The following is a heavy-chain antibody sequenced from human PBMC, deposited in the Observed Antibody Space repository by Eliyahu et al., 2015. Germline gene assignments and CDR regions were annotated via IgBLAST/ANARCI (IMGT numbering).Heavy chain of an antibody. J-gene: IGHJ4*02. CDR1: GFTFSSNY. V-gene: IGHV3-53*02. CDR2: IDSGGRA. Sequence: EVQLVETGGGLIQSGGSLRLSCAAXGFTFSSNYMSWVRQAPGKGLEWVPDIDSGGRAYYADSVKGRFSVSRDKSKNSLYLQMNSLRAEDSTVYYCARDAATTYSYWGQGTLVTVSS. CDR3: ARDAATTYSY. D-gene: IGHD5-12*01.